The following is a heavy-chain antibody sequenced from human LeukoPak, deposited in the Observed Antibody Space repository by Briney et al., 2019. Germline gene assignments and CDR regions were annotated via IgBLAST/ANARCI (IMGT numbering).Heavy chain of an antibody. Sequence: GGSLRLSCAASGFTFSSYSMNWVRQAPGKGLEWVSYISSSSSTIYYADSVKGRFTISRDNAKNSLYLQMNSLRAEDTAVYYCANMGSIVVVPAAMRFDYWGQGTLVTVSS. J-gene: IGHJ4*02. V-gene: IGHV3-48*01. D-gene: IGHD2-2*01. CDR2: ISSSSSTI. CDR1: GFTFSSYS. CDR3: ANMGSIVVVPAAMRFDY.